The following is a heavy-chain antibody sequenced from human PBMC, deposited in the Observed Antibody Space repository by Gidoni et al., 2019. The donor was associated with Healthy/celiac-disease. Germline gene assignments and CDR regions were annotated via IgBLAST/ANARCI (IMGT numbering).Heavy chain of an antibody. D-gene: IGHD2-2*01. V-gene: IGHV4-34*01. Sequence: QVQLQQWGAGLLKPSETLSLTCAVSGGSFSGYYWSWIRQPPGKGLEWIGEINHSGSTNYNPSLKSRVTISVDTSKNQFSLKLSSVTAADTAVYYCARGLPAAINTDWFDPWGQGTLVTVSS. J-gene: IGHJ5*02. CDR2: INHSGST. CDR1: GGSFSGYY. CDR3: ARGLPAAINTDWFDP.